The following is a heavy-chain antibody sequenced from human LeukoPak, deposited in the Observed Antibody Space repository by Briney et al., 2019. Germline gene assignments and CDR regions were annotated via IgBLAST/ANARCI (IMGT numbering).Heavy chain of an antibody. Sequence: GGSLRLSCAASGFTFDDYAMHWVRQAPGKGLEWVSGISWNSGSIGYADSVKGRFTISRDNAKNSLYLQMNSLRAEDTALYYCAKDLQPSLKFGVSWFDPWGQGTLVTVSS. CDR1: GFTFDDYA. CDR3: AKDLQPSLKFGVSWFDP. D-gene: IGHD2-8*01. CDR2: ISWNSGSI. J-gene: IGHJ5*02. V-gene: IGHV3-9*01.